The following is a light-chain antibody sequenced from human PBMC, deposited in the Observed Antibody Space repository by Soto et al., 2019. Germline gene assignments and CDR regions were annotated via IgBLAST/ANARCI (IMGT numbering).Light chain of an antibody. CDR3: QQYYNWPPYT. J-gene: IGKJ2*01. CDR1: QSVDTN. V-gene: IGKV3-15*01. Sequence: EVVMTQSPATLSVSPGDRVTLSCRASQSVDTNVAWYQQKPGQAPRLLVHGASTRATGIPARFTGTGSGTDFTLTISGLQSDDFAVYYCQQYYNWPPYTFGQGTKLQIK. CDR2: GAS.